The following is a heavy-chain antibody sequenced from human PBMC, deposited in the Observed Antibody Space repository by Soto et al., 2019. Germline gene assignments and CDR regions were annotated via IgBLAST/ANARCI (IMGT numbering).Heavy chain of an antibody. V-gene: IGHV1-69*13. D-gene: IGHD6-13*01. Sequence: VKVSCKASGGTFSSYAISWVRQAPGQGLEWMGGIIPIFGTANYAQKFQGRVTITADESTSTAYMELSSLRSEDTAVYYCARSRVAAAGIFDYWGQGTLVTVSS. J-gene: IGHJ4*02. CDR2: IIPIFGTA. CDR1: GGTFSSYA. CDR3: ARSRVAAAGIFDY.